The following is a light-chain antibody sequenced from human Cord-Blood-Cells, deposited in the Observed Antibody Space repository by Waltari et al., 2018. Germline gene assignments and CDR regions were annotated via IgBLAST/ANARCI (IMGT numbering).Light chain of an antibody. V-gene: IGLV3-1*01. CDR3: AAWDDSLSEKV. CDR1: KLGDKY. CDR2: QDS. Sequence: SYELTQPPSVSVSPGQTASITCSGDKLGDKYACWYQQKPGQSPVLVIYQDSKRPPGIPERFSGSKSGTSASLAISGLRSEDEADYYCAAWDDSLSEKVFGGGTKLTVL. J-gene: IGLJ3*02.